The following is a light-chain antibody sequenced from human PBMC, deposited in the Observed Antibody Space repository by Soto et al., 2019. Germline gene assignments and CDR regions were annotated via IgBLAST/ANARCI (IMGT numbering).Light chain of an antibody. CDR3: SSHTATTYVI. Sequence: QSALTQPASVSGSPGQSITISCTGTDRDVGGYSSVSWYQLRPGKAPKLLIYEVSYRPSGVSTRFSGSRSGNTASLTISGLQSEDEASYYCSSHTATTYVIFGGGTQLTVL. V-gene: IGLV2-14*01. CDR2: EVS. J-gene: IGLJ2*01. CDR1: DRDVGGYSS.